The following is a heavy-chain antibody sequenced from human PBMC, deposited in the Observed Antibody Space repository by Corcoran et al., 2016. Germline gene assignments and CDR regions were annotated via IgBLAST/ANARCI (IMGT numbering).Heavy chain of an antibody. CDR3: ARKKEGYYYYYGMDV. J-gene: IGHJ6*02. V-gene: IGHV1-2*02. CDR1: GYTFTGYY. Sequence: QVQLVQSGAEVKKPGASVKVSCKASGYTFTGYYMHWVRQAPGQGLEWMGWINPNSGGTNYAQKFQGRVTMTRDTSISTAYMELSRLRSDDTAVYYCARKKEGYYYYYGMDVWGQGTTVTVSS. CDR2: INPNSGGT.